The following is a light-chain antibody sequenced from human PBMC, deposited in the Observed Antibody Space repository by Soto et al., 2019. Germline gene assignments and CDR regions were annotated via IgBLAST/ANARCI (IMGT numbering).Light chain of an antibody. CDR1: QSVSSY. J-gene: IGKJ1*01. Sequence: EIVLTQSPATLSLAPGERATLSCRASQSVSSYLAWYQQKPGQAPRLLMYGASSRATGIPDRFSGSGSGTDFTLTISRLEPEDFAVYYCHHYGDTPRTFGQGTKVDIK. CDR3: HHYGDTPRT. V-gene: IGKV3-20*01. CDR2: GAS.